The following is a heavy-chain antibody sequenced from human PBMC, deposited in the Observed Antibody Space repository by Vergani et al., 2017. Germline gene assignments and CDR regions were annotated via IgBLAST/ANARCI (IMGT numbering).Heavy chain of an antibody. Sequence: EVQLVESGGGVIRPGGSLRLSCAASGFTLNDYGMSWVRQVPGKGLEWVSGINWNGGSVGYADSVKGRFAISRDNAKNSLYLQMNSLRAEDTALYYCARVLSGSGSYLRYYFDHWGQGTLVTVSS. V-gene: IGHV3-20*04. CDR1: GFTLNDYG. CDR2: INWNGGSV. CDR3: ARVLSGSGSYLRYYFDH. J-gene: IGHJ4*02. D-gene: IGHD3-10*01.